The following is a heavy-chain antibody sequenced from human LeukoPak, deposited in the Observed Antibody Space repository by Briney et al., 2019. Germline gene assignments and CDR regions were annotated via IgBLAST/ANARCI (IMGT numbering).Heavy chain of an antibody. CDR1: GFIFSNYA. CDR2: ISGRSGST. Sequence: PGASLRLSCAASGFIFSNYAMYWVRQAPGKELEWVSAISGRSGSTYYADSVKGRFTISRDSSKNTLYLQMNSLRADDTAVYYCAKWGDYDVLTGYYASDFWGQGTLVTVSS. CDR3: AKWGDYDVLTGYYASDF. D-gene: IGHD3-9*01. V-gene: IGHV3-23*01. J-gene: IGHJ4*02.